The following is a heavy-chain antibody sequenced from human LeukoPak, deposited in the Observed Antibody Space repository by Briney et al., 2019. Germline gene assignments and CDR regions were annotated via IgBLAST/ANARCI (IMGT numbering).Heavy chain of an antibody. V-gene: IGHV4-34*01. Sequence: SETLSLTCAVYGGSFSGYYWSWIRQPPGKGLEWIGEINHSGSTNYNSSLKSRVTISVDTSKNQFSLKLSSVTAADTAVYYCARGRITMVRGVIITSHYYYGMDVWGKGTTVTVSS. D-gene: IGHD3-10*01. CDR3: ARGRITMVRGVIITSHYYYGMDV. J-gene: IGHJ6*04. CDR1: GGSFSGYY. CDR2: INHSGST.